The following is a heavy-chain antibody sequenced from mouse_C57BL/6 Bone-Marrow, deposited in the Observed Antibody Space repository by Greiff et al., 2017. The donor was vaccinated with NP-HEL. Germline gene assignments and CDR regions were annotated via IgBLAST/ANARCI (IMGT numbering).Heavy chain of an antibody. CDR3: ARRVLRYYYAMDY. D-gene: IGHD1-1*01. V-gene: IGHV1-22*01. J-gene: IGHJ4*01. CDR1: GYTFTDYN. Sequence: VQLQQSGPELVKPGASVKMSCKASGYTFTDYNMHWVKQSHGKSLEWIGYINPNNGGTSYNQKFKGKATLTVNKSSSTAYMELRSLTSEDSAVYYCARRVLRYYYAMDYWGQGTSVTVSS. CDR2: INPNNGGT.